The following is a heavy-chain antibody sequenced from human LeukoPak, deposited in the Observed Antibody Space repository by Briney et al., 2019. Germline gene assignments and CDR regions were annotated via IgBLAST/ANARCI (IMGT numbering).Heavy chain of an antibody. V-gene: IGHV4-4*07. CDR1: GGPFNSYY. J-gene: IGHJ4*02. CDR2: IYNTGDT. D-gene: IGHD4-17*01. Sequence: TETLSLTCTVSGGPFNSYYWSWIRQPAGKKLEWIGRIYNTGDTKYNPSLKSRVTMSVDTSKNQFSLKLNSVTAADTAMYYCARFAYGDYFLDYWGQGTLVTVSS. CDR3: ARFAYGDYFLDY.